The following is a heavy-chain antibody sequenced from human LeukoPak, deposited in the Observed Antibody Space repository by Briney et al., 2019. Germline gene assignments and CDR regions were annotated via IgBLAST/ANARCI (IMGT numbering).Heavy chain of an antibody. CDR3: ARGGSSGWHKEEDWFDP. CDR2: ISAYNGNT. J-gene: IGHJ5*02. D-gene: IGHD6-19*01. Sequence: ASVKVSCKASGGTFSSYAISWVRQAPGQGLEWMGWISAYNGNTNYAQKLQGRVTMTTDTSTSTAYMELRSLRSDDTAVYYCARGGSSGWHKEEDWFDPWGQGTLVTVSS. V-gene: IGHV1-18*01. CDR1: GGTFSSYA.